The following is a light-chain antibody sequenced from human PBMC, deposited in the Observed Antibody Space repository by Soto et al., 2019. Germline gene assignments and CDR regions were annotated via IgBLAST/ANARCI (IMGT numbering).Light chain of an antibody. CDR1: SSDVGSYNL. CDR3: CSYAGSSTLYV. Sequence: QSALTQPASVSGSPGQSITISCTGTSSDVGSYNLVSWYQQHPGKAPKLMIYEGSNRPSGVYNRFSGSKSGNTASLTLSGLQAEDEADSYCCSYAGSSTLYVFGTGTKLTVL. CDR2: EGS. J-gene: IGLJ1*01. V-gene: IGLV2-23*01.